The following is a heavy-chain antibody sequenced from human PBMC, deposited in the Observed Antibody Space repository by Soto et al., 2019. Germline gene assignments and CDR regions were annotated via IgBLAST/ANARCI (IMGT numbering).Heavy chain of an antibody. CDR1: GGTFSSYT. Sequence: QVQLVQSWAEVKNPGYSVKVSCKASGGTFSSYTISWVRQAPGQGLEWLGRIIPIHGIANYAQKIQCRVTITTDKSTSTAYMELSSLSSEATAVYYCARDLVGTTVTTYYAFDIWGQGTMVTVSS. D-gene: IGHD4-17*01. CDR3: ARDLVGTTVTTYYAFDI. V-gene: IGHV1-69*08. CDR2: IIPIHGIA. J-gene: IGHJ3*02.